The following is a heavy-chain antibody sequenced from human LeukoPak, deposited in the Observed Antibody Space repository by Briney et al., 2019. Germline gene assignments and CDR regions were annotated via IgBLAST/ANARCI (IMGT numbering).Heavy chain of an antibody. J-gene: IGHJ4*02. CDR3: ARAQVVVVPAAINPPPFDY. D-gene: IGHD2-2*01. V-gene: IGHV1-2*04. Sequence: GASVKVSCKASGYTFTGYYMHWVRQAPGQGLEWMGWINPNSGGTNYAQKFQGWVTMTRDTSISTAYMELSRLRSDDTAVYYCARAQVVVVPAAINPPPFDYWGQGTLVTVSS. CDR1: GYTFTGYY. CDR2: INPNSGGT.